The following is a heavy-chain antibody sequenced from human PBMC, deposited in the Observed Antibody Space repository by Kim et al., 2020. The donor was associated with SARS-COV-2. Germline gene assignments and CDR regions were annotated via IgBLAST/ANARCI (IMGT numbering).Heavy chain of an antibody. J-gene: IGHJ5*02. CDR3: AREGGDYEGRWFDP. V-gene: IGHV4-59*01. CDR1: GGSISSYY. D-gene: IGHD2-21*02. Sequence: SETLSLTCTVSGGSISSYYWSWIRQPPGKGLEWIGYIYYSGSTNYNPSLKSRVTISVDTSKNQFSLKLSSVTAADTAVYYCAREGGDYEGRWFDPWGQGTLVTVSS. CDR2: IYYSGST.